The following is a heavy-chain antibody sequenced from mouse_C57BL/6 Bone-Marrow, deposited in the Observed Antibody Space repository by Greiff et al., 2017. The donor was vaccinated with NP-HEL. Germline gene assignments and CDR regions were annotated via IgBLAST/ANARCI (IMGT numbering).Heavy chain of an antibody. D-gene: IGHD2-4*01. J-gene: IGHJ4*01. Sequence: VQLQQSGEERMKPGASVKLSCKATGYTFTGYWIEWVKQRPGHGLEWIGEILPGSGSTNYNEKFKGKATFTADTSSNTAYMQLSSLTTEDSAIYYCARDDYDVEGHYAMDYWGQGTSVTVSS. CDR3: ARDDYDVEGHYAMDY. CDR1: GYTFTGYW. CDR2: ILPGSGST. V-gene: IGHV1-9*01.